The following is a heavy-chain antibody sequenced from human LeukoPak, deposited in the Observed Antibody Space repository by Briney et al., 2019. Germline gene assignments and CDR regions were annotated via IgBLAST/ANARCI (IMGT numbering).Heavy chain of an antibody. V-gene: IGHV1-46*01. CDR2: INPTTGST. D-gene: IGHD6-19*01. J-gene: IGHJ4*02. CDR1: GYTFTNYF. Sequence: ASVKVSCKASGYTFTNYFMHWLRQARGQGLQWMGLINPTTGSTTYAQKFQGRLIMTRDTSTSTVYMELSSLRSEDTAVYYCARRYGEQWLDYLDYWGQGTLATVSS. CDR3: ARRYGEQWLDYLDY.